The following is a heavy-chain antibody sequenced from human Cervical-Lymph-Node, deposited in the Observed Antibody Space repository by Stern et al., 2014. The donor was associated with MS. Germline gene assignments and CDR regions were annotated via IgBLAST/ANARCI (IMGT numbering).Heavy chain of an antibody. CDR3: ARTSNLADMTTVSRTKSAFDV. J-gene: IGHJ3*01. CDR1: GYIFTAHY. V-gene: IGHV1-2*06. D-gene: IGHD4-11*01. Sequence: QVQLMQSGAEMRRPGASVRVSCKTSGYIFTAHYLHWVRLAPGQRLEWVGRINPHSGGTNYAQKFQARVTVTSDPSTNTTYMHISRLRSDDAAIYYCARTSNLADMTTVSRTKSAFDVWGQGTLVTVSS. CDR2: INPHSGGT.